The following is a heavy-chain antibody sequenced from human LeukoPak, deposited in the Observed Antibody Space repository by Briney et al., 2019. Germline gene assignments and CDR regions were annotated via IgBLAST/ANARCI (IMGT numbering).Heavy chain of an antibody. J-gene: IGHJ3*01. D-gene: IGHD5-12*01. CDR1: GGSMTSGDYY. CDR3: AGRGYALAF. CDR2: IHHTGST. Sequence: PSQTLSLTCTVSGGSMTSGDYYWPWIRQPPGKGLEWIGNIHHTGSTLYNPSLMSRLTISVDTSKKYFSLKLSSVTAADTAVYYCAGRGYALAFWGQGTTVTVSS. V-gene: IGHV4-30-4*01.